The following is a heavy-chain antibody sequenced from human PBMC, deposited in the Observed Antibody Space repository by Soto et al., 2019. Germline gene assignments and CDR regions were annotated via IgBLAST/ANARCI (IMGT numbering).Heavy chain of an antibody. CDR3: ARDGIYSNYASHFFYMDV. CDR2: INGGSGTM. CDR1: GFTFNSYW. V-gene: IGHV3-74*01. Sequence: GGSLRLSCAASGFTFNSYWMHWVRQAPGKGLLWVSRINGGSGTMYYADSLKGRFTISRDNAKNTVYLQMSNLRVEDTGVYYCARDGIYSNYASHFFYMDVWGKGTMVTVSS. D-gene: IGHD4-4*01. J-gene: IGHJ6*03.